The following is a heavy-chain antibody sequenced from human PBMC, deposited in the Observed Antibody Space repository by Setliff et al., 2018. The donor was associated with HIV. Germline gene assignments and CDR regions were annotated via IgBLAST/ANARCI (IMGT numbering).Heavy chain of an antibody. CDR2: IYYSGST. D-gene: IGHD5-12*01. J-gene: IGHJ3*02. V-gene: IGHV4-59*01. CDR1: DGSFSSDY. CDR3: ARAEMATIVAFDI. Sequence: SETLSLTCTVSDGSFSSDYRTWIRQTPGKGLEWIGYIYYSGSTKYNPSLTSRVTISVDTSKNHFSLKLTSVTAADTAVYYCARAEMATIVAFDIWGQGTMVTVSS.